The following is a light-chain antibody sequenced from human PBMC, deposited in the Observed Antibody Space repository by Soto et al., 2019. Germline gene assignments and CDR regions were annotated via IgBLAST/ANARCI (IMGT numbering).Light chain of an antibody. CDR1: HFISNF. V-gene: IGKV1-27*01. CDR3: QSCRNVPYI. Sequence: DIQMTQSPSSLSASAGDSVTITCRASHFISNFLAWYHLRPGKPPRLLIYSATTLHSGVPSRFRGSGVGTDFTLTISGLQPEDAGTYYCQSCRNVPYIFAQGT. J-gene: IGKJ2*01. CDR2: SAT.